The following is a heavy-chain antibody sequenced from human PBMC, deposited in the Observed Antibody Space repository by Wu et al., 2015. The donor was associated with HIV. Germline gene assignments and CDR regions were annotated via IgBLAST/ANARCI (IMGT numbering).Heavy chain of an antibody. Sequence: QVQLVQSGAEVKKPGSSVKVSCKASGGTFSSYAISWVRQAPGQGLEWMGRIIPIFGTANYAQKFQGRVTITADESTSTAYMELSSLRSEDTAVYYCARAGQYCSGGSCNGVAFDIWGQGTMVTVSS. CDR1: GGTFSSYA. D-gene: IGHD2-15*01. CDR3: ARAGQYCSGGSCNGVAFDI. J-gene: IGHJ3*02. CDR2: IIPIFGTA. V-gene: IGHV1-69*13.